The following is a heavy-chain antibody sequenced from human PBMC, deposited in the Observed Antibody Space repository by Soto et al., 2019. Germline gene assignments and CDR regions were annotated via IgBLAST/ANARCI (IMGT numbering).Heavy chain of an antibody. CDR3: ARDGLYDSSGFDY. Sequence: GGSLRLSCSASGFTFSSYTMNWVRLAPGRGLEWISAVNAGLPTYYADSVRGRFTISRDNSKNTQYLQMNSLRAEDTPVYYCARDGLYDSSGFDYWGQGTLVTVSS. J-gene: IGHJ4*02. CDR1: GFTFSSYT. CDR2: VNAGLPT. V-gene: IGHV3-23*01. D-gene: IGHD3-22*01.